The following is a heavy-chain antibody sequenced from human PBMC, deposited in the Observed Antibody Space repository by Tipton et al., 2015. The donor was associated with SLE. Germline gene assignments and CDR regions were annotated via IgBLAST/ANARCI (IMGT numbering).Heavy chain of an antibody. V-gene: IGHV4-38-2*02. CDR2: IYYSGTT. J-gene: IGHJ1*01. CDR3: ATNGHGETYEFFTEYLRH. CDR1: GYSISSGHY. D-gene: IGHD5-12*01. Sequence: TLSLTCTVSGYSISSGHYWGWIRQPPGKGLEWIGSIYYSGTTYYNPSLKSRVTVLVDTSNNQFSLKLNSVTAADTAVYYCATNGHGETYEFFTEYLRHWGQGTLVTVSS.